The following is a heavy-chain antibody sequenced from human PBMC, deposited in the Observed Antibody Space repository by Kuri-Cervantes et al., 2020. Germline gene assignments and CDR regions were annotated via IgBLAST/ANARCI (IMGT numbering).Heavy chain of an antibody. CDR2: INPNSGGT. Sequence: ASVKVSCKASGYTFTGYYMHWVRQAPGQGLEWMGGINPNSGGTNYAQKFQGRVTMTRDTSISTAYMELSRLRSDDTAVYYCARGVTMVRGVIGDNWFDPWGQGTLVTVSS. CDR1: GYTFTGYY. CDR3: ARGVTMVRGVIGDNWFDP. V-gene: IGHV1-2*02. J-gene: IGHJ5*02. D-gene: IGHD3-10*01.